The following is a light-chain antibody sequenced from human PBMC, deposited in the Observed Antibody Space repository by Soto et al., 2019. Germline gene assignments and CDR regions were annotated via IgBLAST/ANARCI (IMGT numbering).Light chain of an antibody. Sequence: EIVMTQTPLSLSVAPGQPASISCRSTQSLYADGKTYLYWYVQKPGQPPQLLIYGVSNRFSGVPDRFSGSGSGTDFTLKISRVEAEDVGVYYCMQSVQFWTFGQGTKVEIK. J-gene: IGKJ1*01. CDR2: GVS. V-gene: IGKV2D-29*01. CDR3: MQSVQFWT. CDR1: QSLYADGKTY.